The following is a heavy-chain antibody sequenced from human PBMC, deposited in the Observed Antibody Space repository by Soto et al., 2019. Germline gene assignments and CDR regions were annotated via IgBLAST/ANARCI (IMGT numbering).Heavy chain of an antibody. D-gene: IGHD3-3*01. CDR3: ARWGFWSGYYSSGSGVWFDP. CDR2: IYYSGST. J-gene: IGHJ5*02. V-gene: IGHV4-59*01. Sequence: QVQLQESGPGLVKPSETLSLTCTVSGGSISSYYWSWIRQPPGQGLEWIGYIYYSGSTNYNPSLKIRVTISVDTSKNQFSLKLSSVTAADTAVYYCARWGFWSGYYSSGSGVWFDPWGQGTLVTVSS. CDR1: GGSISSYY.